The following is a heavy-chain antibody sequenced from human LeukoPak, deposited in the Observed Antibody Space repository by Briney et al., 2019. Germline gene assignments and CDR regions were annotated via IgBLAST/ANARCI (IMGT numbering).Heavy chain of an antibody. D-gene: IGHD2-15*01. Sequence: ASVKVSCKASGYTFTSYGISWVRQAPGQGLEWMGWISAYNGNTNYAQKLQGRVTMTTDTSTSTAYMELRSLRSDDTAVYYCARDLCSGGSCYSLGPDAFDIWGQGTMVTVSS. J-gene: IGHJ3*02. CDR2: ISAYNGNT. CDR1: GYTFTSYG. V-gene: IGHV1-18*01. CDR3: ARDLCSGGSCYSLGPDAFDI.